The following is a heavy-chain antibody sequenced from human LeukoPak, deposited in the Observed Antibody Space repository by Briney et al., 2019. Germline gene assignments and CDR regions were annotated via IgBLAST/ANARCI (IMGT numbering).Heavy chain of an antibody. V-gene: IGHV3-21*03. J-gene: IGHJ6*03. CDR3: AKGGGGRVIYSYYMDV. D-gene: IGHD2-21*01. CDR1: GFTFSSYS. CDR2: ISGSSSYI. Sequence: GGSLRLSCAASGFTFSSYSMNWVRQAPGKGLEWVSSISGSSSYIYYVDSVRGRFTISRDNAKNSLYLQINSLRAEDIALCYCAKGGGGRVIYSYYMDVWGKGTTVTVSS.